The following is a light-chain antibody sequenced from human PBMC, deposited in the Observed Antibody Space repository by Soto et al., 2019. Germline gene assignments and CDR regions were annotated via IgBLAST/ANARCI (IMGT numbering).Light chain of an antibody. CDR2: DVS. V-gene: IGLV2-11*01. CDR3: CSYAGSYTLV. CDR1: SSDVGGYNY. J-gene: IGLJ1*01. Sequence: QSALTQPRSVSGSPGQSVTISCTGTSSDVGGYNYVSWYQQPPGKAPKLTIYDVSNRPSWVPDLISGSKSDNTASLTISGLQAEDEADYYCCSYAGSYTLVFGTGTKLTVL.